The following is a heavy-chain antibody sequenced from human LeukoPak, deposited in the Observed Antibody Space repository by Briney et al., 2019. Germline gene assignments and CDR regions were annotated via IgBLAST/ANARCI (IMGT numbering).Heavy chain of an antibody. V-gene: IGHV1-18*01. CDR3: ARSHYDFWSGYHDAFDI. CDR1: GYTFTSYG. CDR2: ISAYNGNT. D-gene: IGHD3-3*01. J-gene: IGHJ3*02. Sequence: ASVKVSCKASGYTFTSYGISWVRQAPGQGLEWMGWISAYNGNTNYAQKLQGRVTVTTDTSTSTAYMELRSLRSDDTAVYYCARSHYDFWSGYHDAFDIWGQGTMVTVSS.